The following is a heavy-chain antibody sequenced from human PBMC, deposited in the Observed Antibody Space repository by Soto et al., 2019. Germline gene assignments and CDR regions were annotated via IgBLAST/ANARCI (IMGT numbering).Heavy chain of an antibody. J-gene: IGHJ4*02. CDR1: GVTFYSYA. V-gene: IGHV3-23*01. CDR2: ISGGGSST. Sequence: PGGSLRLSCAASGVTFYSYAMTWVRQAPGKGLEWVSAISGGGSSTYYAESVKGRFTISRHNSKNTLYLQMNSLRAEDTAVYYSAKTIEMATIRPFDYWGQGTVVTVSS. CDR3: AKTIEMATIRPFDY. D-gene: IGHD5-12*01.